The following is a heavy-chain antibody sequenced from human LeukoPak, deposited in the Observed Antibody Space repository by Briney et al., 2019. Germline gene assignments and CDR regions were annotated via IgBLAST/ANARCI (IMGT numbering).Heavy chain of an antibody. J-gene: IGHJ4*02. CDR1: GGSISSYY. CDR3: ARAGRGIAAAAPFDY. CDR2: IYYSGST. Sequence: SETLSLTCTVSGGSISSYYWSWIRQPPGKGLEWIGYIYYSGSTNYNPSLKSRVTISIDTSKNQFSLKLRSVTAADTAVYYCARAGRGIAAAAPFDYWGQGTLVTVSS. V-gene: IGHV4-59*08. D-gene: IGHD6-13*01.